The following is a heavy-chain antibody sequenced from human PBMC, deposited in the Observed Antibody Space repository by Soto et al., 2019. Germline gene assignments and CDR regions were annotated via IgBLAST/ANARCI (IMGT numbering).Heavy chain of an antibody. CDR1: GGTFSSYA. J-gene: IGHJ3*02. CDR3: ARGGIAAAGTGDAFDI. V-gene: IGHV1-69*06. D-gene: IGHD6-13*01. Sequence: QVQLVQSGAEVKKPGSSVKVSCKASGGTFSSYAISWVRQAPGQGLEWMGGIIPIFGTANYAQTFQGRVTITADKTTSTAYRDLSSLRSEDTAVYYCARGGIAAAGTGDAFDIWGQGTMVTVSS. CDR2: IIPIFGTA.